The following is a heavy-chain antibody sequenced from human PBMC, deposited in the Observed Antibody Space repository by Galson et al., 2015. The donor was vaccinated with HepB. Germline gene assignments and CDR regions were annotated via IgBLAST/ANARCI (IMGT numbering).Heavy chain of an antibody. CDR3: ARAHCSSTSCYAVIIGY. D-gene: IGHD2-2*01. Sequence: SLRLSCAASGLTFSSYWMHWVRQAPGKGLVWVSRINSDGSSTNYADSVKGRFTISRDNAKNTLYLQMNSLRAEDTAVYYCARAHCSSTSCYAVIIGYWGQGTLVTVSS. J-gene: IGHJ4*02. V-gene: IGHV3-74*01. CDR2: INSDGSST. CDR1: GLTFSSYW.